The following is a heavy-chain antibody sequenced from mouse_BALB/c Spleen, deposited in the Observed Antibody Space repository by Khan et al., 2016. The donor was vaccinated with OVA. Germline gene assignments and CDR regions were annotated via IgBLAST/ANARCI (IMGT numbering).Heavy chain of an antibody. J-gene: IGHJ2*01. V-gene: IGHV3-2*02. CDR1: GYSITSDYA. D-gene: IGHD1-1*01. CDR3: ARIYGGDFDY. Sequence: QLEESGPGLVKPSQSLSLTCTVTGYSITSDYAWNWIRQFPGNKLEWMGYISYSDNTKYNPSLKSRVSITRDTSKNQFFLQLNSVTIEDTATYYCARIYGGDFDYWGQGTTLTVSS. CDR2: ISYSDNT.